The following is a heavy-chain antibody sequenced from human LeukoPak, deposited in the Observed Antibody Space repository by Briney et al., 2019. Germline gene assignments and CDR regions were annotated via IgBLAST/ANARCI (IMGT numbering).Heavy chain of an antibody. CDR1: GGSISTYY. D-gene: IGHD5-18*01. V-gene: IGHV4-59*08. Sequence: ASETLSLTCTVSGGSISTYYWSWIRRPPGKGLEWIGYIYYSGSTNYNPSLKSRVTISVDTSKTQFSLKLSSVTAADTAVYYCARSRGYSYGTTFLDYWGQGTLVTVSS. CDR3: ARSRGYSYGTTFLDY. J-gene: IGHJ4*02. CDR2: IYYSGST.